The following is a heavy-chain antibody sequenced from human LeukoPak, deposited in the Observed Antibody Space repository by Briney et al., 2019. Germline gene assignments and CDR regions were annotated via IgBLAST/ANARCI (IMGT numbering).Heavy chain of an antibody. CDR3: ARGMVGSGWYHLDY. CDR2: ISYNGGGT. CDR1: GFTFSDFA. J-gene: IGHJ4*02. D-gene: IGHD6-19*01. V-gene: IGHV3-64*01. Sequence: PGGSLRLSCVASGFTFSDFAMHWVRQAPGKGLEYVSAISYNGGGTYYANSVKGRFTISRDNSKNTLYLQMGSLRAEDMAVYSCARGMVGSGWYHLDYWGQGTLVTVSS.